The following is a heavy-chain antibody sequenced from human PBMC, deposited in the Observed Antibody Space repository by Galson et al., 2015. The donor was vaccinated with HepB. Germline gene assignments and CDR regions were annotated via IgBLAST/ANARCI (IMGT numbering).Heavy chain of an antibody. CDR3: AHTRVIEGYYSGMDV. J-gene: IGHJ6*02. CDR2: LFWNHSK. V-gene: IGHV2-5*01. Sequence: PALVKPTQTLTLTCTYSGFSLSTSRVAAGWIRQPPGKAPGWLALLFWNHSKSCSPSRKNGLSIAQDTPKDPGVLEMTNMGPVDTATYYCAHTRVIEGYYSGMDVWGQGTTVTVSS. D-gene: IGHD2-21*01. CDR1: GFSLSTSRVA.